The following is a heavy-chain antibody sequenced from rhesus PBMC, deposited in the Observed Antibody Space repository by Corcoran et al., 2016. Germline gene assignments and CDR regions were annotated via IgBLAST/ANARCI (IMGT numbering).Heavy chain of an antibody. J-gene: IGHJ4*01. CDR1: GGSISSNY. CDR3: ARDHTYYYDSGYY. CDR2: ISGSGGST. D-gene: IGHD3-28*01. Sequence: QLQLQESGPGLVKPSETLSLTCAVSGGSISSNYWSWIRQPPGKGMEWIGRISGSGGSTDYNPSLKIRVTISTDTSKNQFSLKLSSVTAADTAVYYCARDHTYYYDSGYYWGQGVLVTVSS. V-gene: IGHV4-173*01.